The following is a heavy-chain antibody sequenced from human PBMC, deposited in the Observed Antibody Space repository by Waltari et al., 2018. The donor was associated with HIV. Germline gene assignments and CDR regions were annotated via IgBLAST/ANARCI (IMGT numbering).Heavy chain of an antibody. V-gene: IGHV3-30*18. CDR3: AKEDSSSSDPHYFDY. Sequence: QVQLVESGGGVVQPGRSLRLSCAASGFTFSRYGMLWVRQAPGKGLEWVAVIWHDETNKYYADSVTGRFTISRDNSMNTLYLQMNSLRAEDTAMYYCAKEDSSSSDPHYFDYWGQGTLVTVSS. J-gene: IGHJ4*02. D-gene: IGHD6-6*01. CDR2: IWHDETNK. CDR1: GFTFSRYG.